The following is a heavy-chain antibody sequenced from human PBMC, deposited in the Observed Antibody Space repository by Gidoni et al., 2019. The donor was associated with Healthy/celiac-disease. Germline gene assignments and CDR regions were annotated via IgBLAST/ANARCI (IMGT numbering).Heavy chain of an antibody. Sequence: EVQLFASGGGLVQPEGSPRLSCAASGFTFSSYAMSWVRPAPGKGLEWVSAISGSGGSTYYADSVKGRFTISRDNSKNTLYLQMNSLRAEDTAVYYCAKSAGELPHFDYWGQGTLVTVSS. J-gene: IGHJ4*02. CDR2: ISGSGGST. CDR1: GFTFSSYA. CDR3: AKSAGELPHFDY. D-gene: IGHD1-26*01. V-gene: IGHV3-23*01.